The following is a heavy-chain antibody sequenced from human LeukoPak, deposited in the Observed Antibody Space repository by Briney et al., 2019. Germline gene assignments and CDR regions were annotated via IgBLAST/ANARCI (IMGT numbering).Heavy chain of an antibody. J-gene: IGHJ3*02. CDR2: IYTTGST. Sequence: PSETLSLTCTVSGGSISSGSYYWSSIRQPAGKGLEWIGRIYTTGSTNYNPSLQSRVTISLDTSKNQFSLKLSSVTAADTAMYYCARGEGGATESGVFDIWGQGTMVTVTS. D-gene: IGHD1-26*01. CDR3: ARGEGGATESGVFDI. CDR1: GGSISSGSYY. V-gene: IGHV4-61*02.